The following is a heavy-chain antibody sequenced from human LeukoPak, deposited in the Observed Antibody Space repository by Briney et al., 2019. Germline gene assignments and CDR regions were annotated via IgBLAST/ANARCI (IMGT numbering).Heavy chain of an antibody. CDR1: GFTFDDYG. V-gene: IGHV3-23*01. D-gene: IGHD3-3*01. Sequence: GSLRLSCAASGFTFDDYGMSWVRQAPGKGLEWVSAISGSGGSTYYADSVKGRFTISRDNSKNTLYLQMNSLRAEDTAVYYCAKDHYDFWSGYYIHFDYWGQGTLVTVSS. CDR2: ISGSGGST. CDR3: AKDHYDFWSGYYIHFDY. J-gene: IGHJ4*02.